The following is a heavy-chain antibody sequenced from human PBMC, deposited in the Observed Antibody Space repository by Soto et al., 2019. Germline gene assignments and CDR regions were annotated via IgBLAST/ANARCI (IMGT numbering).Heavy chain of an antibody. J-gene: IGHJ3*02. CDR3: ARVWGGAFDI. D-gene: IGHD3-10*01. CDR1: GGSISSYY. Sequence: TSETLSLTCTVSGGSISSYYWSWIRQPPGKGLEWIGYIYYSGSTNYNPSLKSRVTISVDTSKNQFSLKLSSVTPADTAVYYCARVWGGAFDIWGQGTMVTVSS. CDR2: IYYSGST. V-gene: IGHV4-59*01.